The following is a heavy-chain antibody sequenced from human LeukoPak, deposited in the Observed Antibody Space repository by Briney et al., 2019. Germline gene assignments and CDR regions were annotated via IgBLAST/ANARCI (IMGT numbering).Heavy chain of an antibody. CDR3: TREGMGTTFSAWFEP. V-gene: IGHV3-30*02. CDR1: GLTFSSYG. CDR2: IRYDGRNK. D-gene: IGHD1-7*01. J-gene: IGHJ5*02. Sequence: PGGSLRLSCAASGLTFSSYGMHWVRQAPGKGLEWVAFIRYDGRNKYYADSVKGRFTVSRDNSKNTMFLQFNTLRPEDTAVYYCTREGMGTTFSAWFEPWGQGTLVTVSS.